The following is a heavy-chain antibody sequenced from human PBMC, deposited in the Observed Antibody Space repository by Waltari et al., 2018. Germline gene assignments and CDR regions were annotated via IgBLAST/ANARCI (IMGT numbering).Heavy chain of an antibody. V-gene: IGHV4-59*01. D-gene: IGHD3-10*01. Sequence: QVQLQESGPGLVKPSETLSLTCTVSGGSISSYYWSWIRPPPGKGMAWIGYIYYSGSTNYNPSLKSRVTISVDTSKNQFSLKLSSVTAADTAVYYCARDRITMVRGVIITDYYYYGMDVWGQGTTVTVSS. J-gene: IGHJ6*02. CDR2: IYYSGST. CDR3: ARDRITMVRGVIITDYYYYGMDV. CDR1: GGSISSYY.